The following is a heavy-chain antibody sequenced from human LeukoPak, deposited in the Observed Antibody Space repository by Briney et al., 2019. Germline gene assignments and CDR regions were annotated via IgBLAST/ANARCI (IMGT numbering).Heavy chain of an antibody. J-gene: IGHJ4*02. V-gene: IGHV4-39*01. CDR2: FYYSGST. D-gene: IGHD1-14*01. CDR3: ASGSGYFFDY. Sequence: SETLSLTCTVSGGSISRTSYYWGWIRQPPGKGLERIETFYYSGSTYYNPSLKSRVTISVDTSKNQFSLKLSSVTAADTAVYYCASGSGYFFDYWGQGTLVTVSS. CDR1: GGSISRTSYY.